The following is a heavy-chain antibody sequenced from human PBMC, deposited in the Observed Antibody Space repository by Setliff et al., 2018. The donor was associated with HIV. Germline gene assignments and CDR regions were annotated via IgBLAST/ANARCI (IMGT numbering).Heavy chain of an antibody. CDR2: INPKNGAT. D-gene: IGHD3-16*01. V-gene: IGHV1-2*06. Sequence: ASVKASCKTSGYTFVGYYPHWVRQAPGQGLEWMGRINPKNGATNYAQKFQGRVTMTRDTSTNTAYMELTSLTSDDTATYYCARERFDYIWGSHSEGLDHWGQGTLVTVSS. CDR1: GYTFVGYY. CDR3: ARERFDYIWGSHSEGLDH. J-gene: IGHJ5*02.